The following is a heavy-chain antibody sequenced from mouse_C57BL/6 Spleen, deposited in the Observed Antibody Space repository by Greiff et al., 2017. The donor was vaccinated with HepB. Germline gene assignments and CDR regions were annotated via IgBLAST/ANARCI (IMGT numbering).Heavy chain of an antibody. D-gene: IGHD2-4*01. Sequence: VQLQQSGPELVKPGASVKISCKASGYAFSSSWMNWVKQRPGKGLEWIGRIYPGDGDTNYNGTFKGKATLTADKSSSTAYMQLSSLTSEDSAVYFCARSGDYDGEWLAYWGQGTLVTVSA. V-gene: IGHV1-82*01. CDR3: ARSGDYDGEWLAY. CDR2: IYPGDGDT. CDR1: GYAFSSSW. J-gene: IGHJ3*01.